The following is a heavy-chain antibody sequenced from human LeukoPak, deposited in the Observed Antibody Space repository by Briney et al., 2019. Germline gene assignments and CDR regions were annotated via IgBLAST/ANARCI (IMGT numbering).Heavy chain of an antibody. V-gene: IGHV3-11*01. D-gene: IGHD1-26*01. CDR1: GFTFSDYY. Sequence: GGSLRLSCAASGFTFSDYYMSWIRQATGKGLEWVSYISSSGSTIYYADSVKGRFTISRDNAKNSLYLQMNSLRAEDTAVYYCARDPRAGWSYFNLYYFDYWGQGTLVTVSS. CDR2: ISSSGSTI. J-gene: IGHJ4*02. CDR3: ARDPRAGWSYFNLYYFDY.